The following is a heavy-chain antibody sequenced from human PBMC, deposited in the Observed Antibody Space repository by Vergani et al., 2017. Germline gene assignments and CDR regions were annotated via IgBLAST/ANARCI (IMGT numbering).Heavy chain of an antibody. CDR1: GGTFSSYA. V-gene: IGHV1-69*18. CDR3: AELGFLGDYYYGMDV. CDR2: IIPIFGTA. D-gene: IGHD3-3*01. J-gene: IGHJ6*02. Sequence: QVQLVQSGAEVKKPGSSVKVSCKASGGTFSSYAISWVRQAPGQGLEWMGRIIPIFGTANYAQKFQGRVTITADESTSTAYMERSSLRSEDTAVYYCAELGFLGDYYYGMDVWGQGTTVTVSS.